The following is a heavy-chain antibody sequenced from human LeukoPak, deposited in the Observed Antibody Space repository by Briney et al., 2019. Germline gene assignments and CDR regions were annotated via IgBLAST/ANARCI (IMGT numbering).Heavy chain of an antibody. J-gene: IGHJ5*02. CDR2: IYYSGST. V-gene: IGHV4-59*01. Sequence: SETLSLTCTVSGGSISSYYWSWIRQPPGKGLEWIGYIYYSGSTNYNPSLKSRVTISVDTSKNQFSLKLSSVTAADTAVYYCARQTSDPGYSYGDNWFDPWGQGTLVTVSS. D-gene: IGHD5-18*01. CDR1: GGSISSYY. CDR3: ARQTSDPGYSYGDNWFDP.